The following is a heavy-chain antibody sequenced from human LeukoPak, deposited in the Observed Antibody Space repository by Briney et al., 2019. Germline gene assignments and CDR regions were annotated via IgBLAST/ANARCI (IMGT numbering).Heavy chain of an antibody. CDR1: GGSITHYY. CDR2: IYYSGST. Sequence: SETLSLTCSVSGGSITHYYWSWIRQPPGKGLEWIGYIYYSGSTNYNPSLKSRVTISVDTSKIRFSLKLSSVTAADTAVYYCARTQRGYNYGYQYYYYGLDVWGQGTTVAVSS. CDR3: ARTQRGYNYGYQYYYYGLDV. J-gene: IGHJ6*02. V-gene: IGHV4-59*01. D-gene: IGHD5-18*01.